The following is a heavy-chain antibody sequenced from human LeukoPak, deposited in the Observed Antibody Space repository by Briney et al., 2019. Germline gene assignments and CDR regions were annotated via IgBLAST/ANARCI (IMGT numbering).Heavy chain of an antibody. V-gene: IGHV3-21*01. CDR1: GFTSSTYS. Sequence: GGSLRLSCAASGFTSSTYSMNWVRQAPGRGLEWVSSISSSGTYIYYADSVRGRFTISRDDSKNSLYLQMNSLRAEDTAVYYCASSFPRRDDYISNYFDYWGQGTLVTVSS. J-gene: IGHJ4*02. CDR3: ASSFPRRDDYISNYFDY. D-gene: IGHD5-24*01. CDR2: ISSSGTYI.